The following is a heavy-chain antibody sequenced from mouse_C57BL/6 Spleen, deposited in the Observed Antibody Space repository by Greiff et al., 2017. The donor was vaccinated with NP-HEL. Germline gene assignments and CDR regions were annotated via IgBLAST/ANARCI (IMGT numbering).Heavy chain of an antibody. J-gene: IGHJ2*01. Sequence: DVMLVESGGDLVKPGGSLKLSCAASGFTFSSYGMSWVRQTPDKRLEWVATISSGGSYTYYPDSVQGRFTISRDNAKNTLYLQMSSLKSEDTAMYSCARQRDYEDYFGYWGQGATLTVSS. V-gene: IGHV5-6*02. CDR2: ISSGGSYT. D-gene: IGHD2-4*01. CDR1: GFTFSSYG. CDR3: ARQRDYEDYFGY.